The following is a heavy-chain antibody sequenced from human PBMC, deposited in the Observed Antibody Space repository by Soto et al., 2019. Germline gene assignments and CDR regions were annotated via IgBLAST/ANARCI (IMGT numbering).Heavy chain of an antibody. CDR2: INHSGST. V-gene: IGHV4-34*01. J-gene: IGHJ1*01. CDR1: GGSFSGYY. Sequence: QVQLQQWGAGLLKPSETLSLTCAVYGGSFSGYYWSWIHQPPGKGLEWIGEINHSGSTNYNPSLKSRVTISVDTSKNQFSLKLSPVTAADTAVYYCARGRRLWFGELLYSYFQLCGQGTLVTVSS. D-gene: IGHD3-10*01. CDR3: ARGRRLWFGELLYSYFQL.